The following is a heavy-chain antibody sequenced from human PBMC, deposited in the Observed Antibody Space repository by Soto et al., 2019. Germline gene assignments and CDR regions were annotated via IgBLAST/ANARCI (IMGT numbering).Heavy chain of an antibody. CDR3: ARHEGHDSGNYDYLNWFDP. D-gene: IGHD1-26*01. CDR1: GGSISSSSYF. J-gene: IGHJ5*02. CDR2: VYYSGST. V-gene: IGHV4-39*01. Sequence: SETLSLTCPVSGGSISSSSYFWGWIRQPPGKGLEWIGSVYYSGSTYYNPSLKSRVTISVDTSKNQFSLKLSSVTAADTAVYYCARHEGHDSGNYDYLNWFDPWGPGTRVTVSS.